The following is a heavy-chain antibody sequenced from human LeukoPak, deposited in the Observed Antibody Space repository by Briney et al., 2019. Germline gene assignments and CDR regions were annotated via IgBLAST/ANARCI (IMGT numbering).Heavy chain of an antibody. CDR2: ISYDGRTK. CDR3: AKAGHCGGDCYSIMDY. J-gene: IGHJ4*02. Sequence: VQPGRSLRLSCAASGFTFSSYGMHWVRQAPGKGLESVAVISYDGRTKYYADSVNGRFSISRDNSKNTLYLQMNSLRAEDTAVYYCAKAGHCGGDCYSIMDYWGQGTLVTVSS. D-gene: IGHD2-21*02. CDR1: GFTFSSYG. V-gene: IGHV3-30*18.